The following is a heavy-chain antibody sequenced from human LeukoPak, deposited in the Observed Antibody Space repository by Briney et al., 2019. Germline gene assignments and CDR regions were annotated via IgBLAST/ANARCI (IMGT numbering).Heavy chain of an antibody. CDR1: GFTFSNSW. D-gene: IGHD3-22*01. Sequence: GGSLRLSCAASGFTFSNSWMTWVRQAPGKGLEWVASMIGDGGEIHYVDSVKGRFTISRDNAKNSLYLQMNSLRAEDTAVYYCAKDITMIVVVTLLGGFDIWGQGTMVTVSS. J-gene: IGHJ3*02. CDR3: AKDITMIVVVTLLGGFDI. V-gene: IGHV3-7*01. CDR2: MIGDGGEI.